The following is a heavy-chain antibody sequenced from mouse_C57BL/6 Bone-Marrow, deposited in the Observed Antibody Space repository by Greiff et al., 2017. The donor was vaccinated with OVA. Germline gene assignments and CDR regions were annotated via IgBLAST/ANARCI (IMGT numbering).Heavy chain of an antibody. J-gene: IGHJ2*01. D-gene: IGHD1-1*01. CDR3: ARRYYGSRGLFDY. CDR1: GFTFSDYG. V-gene: IGHV5-17*01. CDR2: ISSGSSTI. Sequence: EVMLVESGGGLVKPGGSLKLSCAASGFTFSDYGMHWVRQAPEKGLEWVAYISSGSSTIYYADTVKGRFTISRDNAKNTLFLQMTSLRSEDTAMYYCARRYYGSRGLFDYWGQGTTLTVSS.